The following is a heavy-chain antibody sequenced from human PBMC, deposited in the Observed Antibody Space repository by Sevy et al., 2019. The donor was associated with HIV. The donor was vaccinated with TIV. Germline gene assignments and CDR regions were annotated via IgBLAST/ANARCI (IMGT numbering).Heavy chain of an antibody. Sequence: ASVKVSCQASGYRFTSSDINWVRQATGQGLEWMGWMNPNSGNTGYAQKFQGRVTMTRNTSISTAYMELTNLRSDDTAVYYCARGLSGSWGQGTLVTVSS. J-gene: IGHJ5*02. CDR1: GYRFTSSD. CDR2: MNPNSGNT. CDR3: ARGLSGS. D-gene: IGHD5-12*01. V-gene: IGHV1-8*01.